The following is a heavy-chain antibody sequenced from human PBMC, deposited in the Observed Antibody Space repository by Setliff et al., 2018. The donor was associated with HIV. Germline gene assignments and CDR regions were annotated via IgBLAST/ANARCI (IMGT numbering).Heavy chain of an antibody. CDR1: GFTFNKYY. CDR2: VSPDGTEA. V-gene: IGHV3-7*01. CDR3: ADPPSGF. J-gene: IGHJ4*02. D-gene: IGHD3-10*01. Sequence: GESLKISCAASGFTFNKYYMSWVRRAPGKGLEWVASVSPDGTEASSVGSMRGRFTVSRDNAKNSLSLQMNSLRVEDTAVYYCADPPSGFWGQGTLVTVSS.